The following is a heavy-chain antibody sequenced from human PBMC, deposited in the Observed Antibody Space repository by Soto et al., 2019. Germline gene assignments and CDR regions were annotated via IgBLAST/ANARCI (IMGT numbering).Heavy chain of an antibody. V-gene: IGHV3-30*18. CDR1: GFTFSTYG. D-gene: IGHD4-17*01. Sequence: QVQLVESGGGVVQPGRSLRLSCAASGFTFSTYGMQWVRQAPGKGLEWVAVISYDGSNKYYADSVKGRFTISRDNSKNTLYLQMNSLRAEDTAVYYCAKGGYGDGGVIDYWGQGPLVTVSS. CDR3: AKGGYGDGGVIDY. J-gene: IGHJ4*02. CDR2: ISYDGSNK.